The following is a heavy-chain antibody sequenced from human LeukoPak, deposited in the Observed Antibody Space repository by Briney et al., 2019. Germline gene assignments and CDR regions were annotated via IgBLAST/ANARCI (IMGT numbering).Heavy chain of an antibody. Sequence: GASVKVSCKASGYTFTSYGISWVRQAPGQGLEWMGWISAYNGNTNYAQKLQGRVTMTTDTSTSTAYMELRSLRSDDTAVYYCARDEWAGYYDSSGYADGMDVWGQETTVTVSS. D-gene: IGHD3-22*01. CDR1: GYTFTSYG. CDR2: ISAYNGNT. J-gene: IGHJ6*02. CDR3: ARDEWAGYYDSSGYADGMDV. V-gene: IGHV1-18*01.